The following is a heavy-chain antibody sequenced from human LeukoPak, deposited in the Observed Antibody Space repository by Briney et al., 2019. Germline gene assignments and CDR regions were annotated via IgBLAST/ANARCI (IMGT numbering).Heavy chain of an antibody. Sequence: GGSLRLSCVASGFTFGKYWMSWVRQAPGKGLEWVANIKLDGSEKNYVDSVKGRFTISRDNTKNSLYLQMNSLRAEDTAVFYCVREDTPATANYWGQGTLVTISS. CDR2: IKLDGSEK. CDR1: GFTFGKYW. V-gene: IGHV3-7*03. CDR3: VREDTPATANY. D-gene: IGHD2-21*02. J-gene: IGHJ4*02.